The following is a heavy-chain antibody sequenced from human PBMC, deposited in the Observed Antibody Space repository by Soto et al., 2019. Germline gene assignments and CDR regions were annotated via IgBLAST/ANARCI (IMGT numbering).Heavy chain of an antibody. V-gene: IGHV3-23*01. D-gene: IGHD3-22*01. J-gene: IGHJ4*02. CDR3: AKGGYYDSSGYCHFDY. CDR2: ISGSGGST. Sequence: GGSLRLSCADSGFTFSSYAMSWVRQATGKGLEWVSAISGSGGSTYYADSVKGRFTISRDNSKNTLYLQMNSLRAEDTAVYYCAKGGYYDSSGYCHFDYWGQGTLVTVSS. CDR1: GFTFSSYA.